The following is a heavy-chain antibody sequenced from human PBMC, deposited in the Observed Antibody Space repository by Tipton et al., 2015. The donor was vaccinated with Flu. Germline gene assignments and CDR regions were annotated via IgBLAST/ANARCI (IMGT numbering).Heavy chain of an antibody. V-gene: IGHV3-7*03. CDR1: GFTFRTYW. CDR3: AGGRGWLIEN. J-gene: IGHJ4*02. Sequence: SLRLSCEASGFTFRTYWMNWVRQAPGKGLEWVAIIKQDGSETFYVDSVKGRFIVSRDNAKNSLFLQLSSLTADDTAVYYCAGGRGWLIENWGQGTQVPVS. CDR2: IKQDGSET. D-gene: IGHD6-19*01.